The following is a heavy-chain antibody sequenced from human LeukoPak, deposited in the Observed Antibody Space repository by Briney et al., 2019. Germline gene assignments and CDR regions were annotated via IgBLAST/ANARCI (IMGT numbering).Heavy chain of an antibody. CDR1: GGSFSGYY. J-gene: IGHJ4*02. Sequence: SETLSLTCAVYGGSFSGYYWSWSRQPPGKGLEWIGEINHSGSTNYNPSLKSRVTISVDTSKNQFSLKLSSVTAADTAVYYCARGQSNSMVAHDSHLYFDYWGQGTLVTVSS. CDR3: ARGQSNSMVAHDSHLYFDY. D-gene: IGHD5-12*01. CDR2: INHSGST. V-gene: IGHV4-34*01.